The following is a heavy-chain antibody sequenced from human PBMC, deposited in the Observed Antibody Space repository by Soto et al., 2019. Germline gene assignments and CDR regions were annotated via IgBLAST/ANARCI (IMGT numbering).Heavy chain of an antibody. CDR3: ARGAVAGTGLSYY. J-gene: IGHJ4*02. Sequence: GASVKVSCKASGYTFTSYDINWVRQAPGQGLEWMGIINPSGGSTSYAQKFQGRVTMTRDTSTSTVYMELSSLRSEDTAVYYCARGAVAGTGLSYYWGQGTLVTVSS. D-gene: IGHD6-19*01. CDR2: INPSGGST. CDR1: GYTFTSYD. V-gene: IGHV1-46*01.